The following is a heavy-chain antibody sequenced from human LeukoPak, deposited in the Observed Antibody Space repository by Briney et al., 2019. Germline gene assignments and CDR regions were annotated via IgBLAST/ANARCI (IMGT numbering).Heavy chain of an antibody. V-gene: IGHV4-39*01. CDR3: ARLSVNPDGYSLGWFDP. CDR2: SYYSGST. CDR1: GDSIITTIYY. J-gene: IGHJ5*02. Sequence: PSETLSLTCTVSGDSIITTIYYWGCIRQSPGKGLEWVGSSYYSGSTNYNPSLKSRVTISVDTSRNQFSLNLRSVAAADTALYCCARLSVNPDGYSLGWFDPWGQGTLVAVST. D-gene: IGHD5-24*01.